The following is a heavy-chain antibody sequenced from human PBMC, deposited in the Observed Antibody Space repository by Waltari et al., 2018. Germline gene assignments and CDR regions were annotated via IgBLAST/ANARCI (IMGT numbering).Heavy chain of an antibody. Sequence: QVQLVQSGAEVKKPGSSVKVSCKASGGTFSSYTISWVRQAPGQGLEWMGRIIPILGIANYAQKFQGRVTITADKSTSTVYMELSSLRSEDTAVYYCASVGYDTFFDYWGQGTLVTVSS. V-gene: IGHV1-69*02. CDR1: GGTFSSYT. J-gene: IGHJ4*02. CDR2: IIPILGIA. CDR3: ASVGYDTFFDY. D-gene: IGHD5-12*01.